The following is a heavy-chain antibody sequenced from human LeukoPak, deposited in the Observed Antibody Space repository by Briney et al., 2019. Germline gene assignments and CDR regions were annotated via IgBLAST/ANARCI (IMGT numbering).Heavy chain of an antibody. CDR1: GGTFSSYA. CDR2: IIPILGIA. J-gene: IGHJ4*02. CDR3: AREDRSSWFHVFDY. D-gene: IGHD6-13*01. Sequence: GASVKVSCKASGGTFSSYAISWVRQAPGQGLEWMGRIIPILGIANYAQKFQGRVTITADKSTSTAYMELGSLRSEDTAVYYCAREDRSSWFHVFDYWGQGTLVTVSS. V-gene: IGHV1-69*04.